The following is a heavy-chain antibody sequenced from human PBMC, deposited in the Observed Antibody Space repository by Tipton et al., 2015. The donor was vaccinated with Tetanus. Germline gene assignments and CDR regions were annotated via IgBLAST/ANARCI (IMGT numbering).Heavy chain of an antibody. Sequence: SLRLSCEASGFAFSDYYMAWVRQAPGKGLEWVSYLSSTGTTIYHADSVKGRLTISRDNARNSMYLQMNSLRSEDTGIYYCARLVSNAFDVWGQGTVVTVSS. CDR1: GFAFSDYY. J-gene: IGHJ3*01. CDR3: ARLVSNAFDV. D-gene: IGHD2-8*02. V-gene: IGHV3-11*01. CDR2: LSSTGTTI.